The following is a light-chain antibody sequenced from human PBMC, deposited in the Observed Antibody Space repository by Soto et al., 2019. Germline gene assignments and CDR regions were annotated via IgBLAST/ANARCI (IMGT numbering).Light chain of an antibody. CDR1: QSASSNY. Sequence: ENVLTQSPGTLSLSPGERATLSCRASQSASSNYLAWYQQKPGQAPRLLIYGASTRATGIPDRFSGSGSGTDFTLTISRLEPEDFAVYYCQQYGSSRITFGQGTRLEIK. J-gene: IGKJ5*01. CDR2: GAS. CDR3: QQYGSSRIT. V-gene: IGKV3-20*01.